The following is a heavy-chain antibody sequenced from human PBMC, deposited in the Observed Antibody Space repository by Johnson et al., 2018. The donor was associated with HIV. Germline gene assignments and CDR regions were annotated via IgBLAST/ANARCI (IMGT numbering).Heavy chain of an antibody. V-gene: IGHV3-66*01. CDR2: IYSGGST. CDR1: GFTFDNYA. D-gene: IGHD4-17*01. CDR3: ARVPDYGDYGDAFDI. J-gene: IGHJ3*02. Sequence: VQLVESGGVMVQPGGSLRLSCAVSGFTFDNYAMHWVRQAPGKGLEWVSVIYSGGSTYYADSVKGRFTISRDNSKNTLYLRMKSLRAEDTAVYYCARVPDYGDYGDAFDIWGQGTMVTVSS.